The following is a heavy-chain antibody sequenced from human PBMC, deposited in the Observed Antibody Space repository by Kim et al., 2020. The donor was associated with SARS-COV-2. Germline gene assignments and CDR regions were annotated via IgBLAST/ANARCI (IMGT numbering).Heavy chain of an antibody. Sequence: AQKLQGRVTITTDTTTSTAFMELRSLRSDDTAVYYCARDRRGQQLVLVDYWGQGTLVTVSS. V-gene: IGHV1-18*01. J-gene: IGHJ4*02. CDR3: ARDRRGQQLVLVDY. D-gene: IGHD6-13*01.